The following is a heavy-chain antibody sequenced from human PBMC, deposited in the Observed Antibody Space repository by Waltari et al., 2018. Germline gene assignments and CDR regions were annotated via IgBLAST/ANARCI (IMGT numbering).Heavy chain of an antibody. D-gene: IGHD3-10*01. CDR1: GGSISSHY. CDR2: IYYSGRT. J-gene: IGHJ4*02. Sequence: QVQLQESGPGLVKPSETLSLTCTVSGGSISSHYWSWIRQPPGKGLEWIGYIYYSGRTNYHPSLKSRVTISVDTSKNQFSLKLSSVTAADTAVYYCARRGSEWFREFIFDYWGQGTLVTVSS. CDR3: ARRGSEWFREFIFDY. V-gene: IGHV4-59*11.